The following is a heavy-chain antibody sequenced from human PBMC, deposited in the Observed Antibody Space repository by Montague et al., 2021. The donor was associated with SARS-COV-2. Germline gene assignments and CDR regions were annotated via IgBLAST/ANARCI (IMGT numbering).Heavy chain of an antibody. J-gene: IGHJ3*02. CDR3: ARLRGDYGGTYDTFDI. V-gene: IGHV4-39*01. CDR2: IYYSGST. CDR1: GGSISSRSYY. Sequence: SETLSLTCTVSGGSISSRSYYWGWIRQPPGKGLEWIGSIYYSGSTYYNPSLKSRVTISVDTSKNQFSLKLSSVTAAATAVYYCARLRGDYGGTYDTFDIWGQGTMVTVS. D-gene: IGHD4-23*01.